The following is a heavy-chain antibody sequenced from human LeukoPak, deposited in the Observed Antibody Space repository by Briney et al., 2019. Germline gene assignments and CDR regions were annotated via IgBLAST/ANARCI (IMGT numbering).Heavy chain of an antibody. CDR1: GGSFSGYY. V-gene: IGHV4-34*01. D-gene: IGHD3-10*01. J-gene: IGHJ4*02. Sequence: SETLSLTCAVYGGSFSGYYWSWIRQPPGKGLEWIGEINHSGSTNYNPSLKSRVTISVDTSKNQFSLKLSSVTAADTAVYYCARVGYGSGIDYFDYWGQGTLVTVSS. CDR2: INHSGST. CDR3: ARVGYGSGIDYFDY.